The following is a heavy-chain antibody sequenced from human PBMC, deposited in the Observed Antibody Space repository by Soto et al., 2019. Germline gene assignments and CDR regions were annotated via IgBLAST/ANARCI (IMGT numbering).Heavy chain of an antibody. CDR2: INAGNGNT. Sequence: QVQLVQSGAEVKKPGASVKVSCKASGYTFTSYAMHWVRQAPGQRLEWMGWINAGNGNTKYSQKFQGRVTITRDTSASTAYMKLSSLRSEDTAVYYCARELRNYDFWSAPLRDYWGQGTLVTVSS. CDR3: ARELRNYDFWSAPLRDY. J-gene: IGHJ4*02. V-gene: IGHV1-3*01. CDR1: GYTFTSYA. D-gene: IGHD3-3*01.